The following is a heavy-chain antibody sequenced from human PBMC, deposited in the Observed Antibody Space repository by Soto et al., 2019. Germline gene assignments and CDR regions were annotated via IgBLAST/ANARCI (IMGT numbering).Heavy chain of an antibody. CDR3: ARVKTSRYGDYVYYYYGMDV. V-gene: IGHV3-13*01. D-gene: IGHD4-17*01. CDR2: IGTAGDT. J-gene: IGHJ6*02. CDR1: GFTFSSYD. Sequence: GGSLRLSCAASGFTFSSYDMHWVRQATGKGLEWVSAIGTAGDTYYPGSVKGRFTISRENAKNSLYLQMNSLRAEDTAVYYCARVKTSRYGDYVYYYYGMDVWGQGTTVTVSS.